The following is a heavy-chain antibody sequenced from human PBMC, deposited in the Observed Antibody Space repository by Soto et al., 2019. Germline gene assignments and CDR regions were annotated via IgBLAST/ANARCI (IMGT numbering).Heavy chain of an antibody. Sequence: PSETLSLTCTVSGDSIISSDCYWGWVRQPPGKGLEWIGSIFYLGSSYYNPSLKSRVTMSVDTSKNQFSLRLRSVTAADTALYFCARHSLALRKNNWFDPWGQGIMVTVSS. CDR2: IFYLGSS. V-gene: IGHV4-39*01. D-gene: IGHD3-3*02. CDR1: GDSIISSDCY. CDR3: ARHSLALRKNNWFDP. J-gene: IGHJ5*02.